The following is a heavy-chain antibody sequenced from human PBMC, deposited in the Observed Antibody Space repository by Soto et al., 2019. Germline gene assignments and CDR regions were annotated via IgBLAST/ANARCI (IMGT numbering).Heavy chain of an antibody. CDR1: GCTPTELS. J-gene: IGHJ4*02. CDR2: FDPEDGET. D-gene: IGHD2-21*02. CDR3: ATAVKAGGVTAIQPQFDD. V-gene: IGHV1-24*01. Sequence: ASVKVSCKVSGCTPTELSMHWVRQAPGKGLEWMGGFDPEDGETIYAQKFQGRVTMTEDTSTDTAYMELSSLRSEDTAVYYCATAVKAGGVTAIQPQFDDWGQGTLVTVSS.